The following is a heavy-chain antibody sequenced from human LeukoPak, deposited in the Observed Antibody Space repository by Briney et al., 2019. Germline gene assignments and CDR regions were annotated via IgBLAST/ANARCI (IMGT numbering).Heavy chain of an antibody. V-gene: IGHV3-33*01. D-gene: IGHD3-10*01. CDR1: GFTFSSYG. CDR2: IWFDGSNK. J-gene: IGHJ4*02. CDR3: ARDFGSGRNFDY. Sequence: PGRSLRLSCAASGFTFSSYGMHWVRQAPGKGLEWVAVIWFDGSNKYYEGSVKGRFTISRDNSKNTLYLQMNSLRAEDTAVYYCARDFGSGRNFDYWGQGTLVIVSS.